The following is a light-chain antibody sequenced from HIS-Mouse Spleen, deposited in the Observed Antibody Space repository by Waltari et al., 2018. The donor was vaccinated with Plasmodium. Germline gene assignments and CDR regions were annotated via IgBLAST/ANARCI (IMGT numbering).Light chain of an antibody. CDR2: GAS. CDR3: QQYNNWSFT. V-gene: IGKV3-15*01. Sequence: EIVMTQSPAPLSVSPGERATLSCRASQSVSSNLSWYQQKPGQAPTLLIYGASTRATGIPARFSGSGSGTEFTLTISSRQSEDFAVYYCQQYNNWSFTFGPGTKVDIK. J-gene: IGKJ3*01. CDR1: QSVSSN.